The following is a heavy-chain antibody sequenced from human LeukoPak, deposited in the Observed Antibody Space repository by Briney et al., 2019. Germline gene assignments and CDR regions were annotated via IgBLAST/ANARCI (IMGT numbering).Heavy chain of an antibody. D-gene: IGHD4-23*01. CDR1: GGSISSGGNS. Sequence: SQTLSLTCAVSGGSISSGGNSWSWIRQPPGKGLEWIGYIYHSGSTYYNPSLKSRVTISVDRFKNQFSLRLSSVTAADTAVYYCAGAGPYGGNSVDYWGQGTLVTVSS. V-gene: IGHV4-30-2*01. J-gene: IGHJ4*02. CDR3: AGAGPYGGNSVDY. CDR2: IYHSGST.